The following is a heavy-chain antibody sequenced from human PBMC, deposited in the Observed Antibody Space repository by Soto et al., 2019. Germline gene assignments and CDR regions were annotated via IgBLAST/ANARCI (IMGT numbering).Heavy chain of an antibody. V-gene: IGHV3-23*01. CDR3: AKEAYYDSTAYSP. CDR2: IGPSGDTT. CDR1: GFTFSSYA. Sequence: EVQLLESGGGFVQPGGSLRLSCAASGFTFSSYAMGWVRQPPGQGLEWVSSIGPSGDTTYFADYVKGRFTISRDNSKNTVYLQMNALSAEDTALYHCAKEAYYDSTAYSPWGQGTLVTVSS. D-gene: IGHD3-22*01. J-gene: IGHJ5*02.